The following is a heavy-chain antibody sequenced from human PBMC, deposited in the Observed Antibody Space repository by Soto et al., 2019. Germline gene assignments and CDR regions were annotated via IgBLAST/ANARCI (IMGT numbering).Heavy chain of an antibody. V-gene: IGHV1-8*01. D-gene: IGHD3-3*01. CDR2: MNPNSGNT. Sequence: SVKVSCKGSGYTFTSYDINWVRQATGQGLEWMGWMNPNSGNTGYAQKFQGRVTMTRNTSISTAYMELSSLRSEDTAVYYCARTRKDFWSGYPGGYYYYYMDVWGKGTTVTVSS. J-gene: IGHJ6*03. CDR3: ARTRKDFWSGYPGGYYYYYMDV. CDR1: GYTFTSYD.